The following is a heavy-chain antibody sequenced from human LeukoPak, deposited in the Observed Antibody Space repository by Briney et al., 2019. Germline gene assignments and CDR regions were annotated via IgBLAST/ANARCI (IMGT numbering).Heavy chain of an antibody. CDR3: ARDFEQLWPPGKFDP. V-gene: IGHV3-21*01. CDR2: ISSTSYYI. J-gene: IGHJ5*02. Sequence: GRSLRLSCAASGFTFSSYTMNWVRQAPGKGLEWVSTISSTSYYIYYADSVKGRFTISRDNAKNSLYLQMNSLRAEDTAVYYCARDFEQLWPPGKFDPWGQGTLVTVSS. D-gene: IGHD5-18*01. CDR1: GFTFSSYT.